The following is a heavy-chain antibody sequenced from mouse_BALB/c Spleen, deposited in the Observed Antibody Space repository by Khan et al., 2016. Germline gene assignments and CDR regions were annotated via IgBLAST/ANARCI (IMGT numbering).Heavy chain of an antibody. CDR3: ARDTVGRDY. Sequence: EVELVESGGGLVQPGGSLRLSCATSGFTFTDYYMSWVRQPPGKALEWLGFIRNKANGYTTAYSASVKGRFTISRDNSQSILYLQMNTLRAEDSATYYCARDTVGRDYWGQGTSVTVSS. CDR2: IRNKANGYTT. V-gene: IGHV7-3*02. J-gene: IGHJ4*01. CDR1: GFTFTDYY.